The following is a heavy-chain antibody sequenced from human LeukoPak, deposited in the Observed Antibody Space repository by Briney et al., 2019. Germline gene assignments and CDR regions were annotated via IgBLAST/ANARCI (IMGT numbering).Heavy chain of an antibody. V-gene: IGHV1-8*01. J-gene: IGHJ3*02. CDR3: ARGRKTGTRVAVDI. Sequence: GASVKVSCRASGYTFTRYDINWVRQATGQGLEWMGWMGPNNGNTGYAQKFQGRVTMTRNTSISTAYMELSSLRSEDTAVYYCARGRKTGTRVAVDIWGQGTMVTVSS. CDR1: GYTFTRYD. CDR2: MGPNNGNT.